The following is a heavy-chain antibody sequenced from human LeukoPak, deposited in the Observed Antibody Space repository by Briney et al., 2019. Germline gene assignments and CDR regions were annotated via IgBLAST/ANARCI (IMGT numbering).Heavy chain of an antibody. V-gene: IGHV3-7*01. CDR1: GFTFSGHW. D-gene: IGHD1-14*01. J-gene: IGHJ4*02. CDR2: INQGGSDK. Sequence: TGGSLRLSCAASGFTFSGHWMSWVRQAPGKGLEWVANINQGGSDKYYVDSVKGRFTISRDNANILLYLQMNSLRGEDTAVYYCTRDRSRAEDDWGQGTLVTVS. CDR3: TRDRSRAEDD.